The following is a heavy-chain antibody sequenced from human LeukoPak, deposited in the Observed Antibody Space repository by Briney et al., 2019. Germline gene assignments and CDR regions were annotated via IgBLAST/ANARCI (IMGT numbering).Heavy chain of an antibody. CDR1: GFTFSSYA. J-gene: IGHJ3*02. CDR2: IRGSGGST. CDR3: ARGGVDTATYGAFDI. D-gene: IGHD5-18*01. Sequence: GGSLRLSCAASGFTFSSYAMSWVRQAPGKGLEWVSAIRGSGGSTYYADSLKGRFTISRDISKNTLYLQMNSLRAEDTAVYYCARGGVDTATYGAFDIWGQGTMVTVSS. V-gene: IGHV3-23*01.